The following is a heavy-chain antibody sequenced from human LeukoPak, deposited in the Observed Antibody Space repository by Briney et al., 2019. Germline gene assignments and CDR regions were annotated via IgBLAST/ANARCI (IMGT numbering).Heavy chain of an antibody. CDR3: ARALYSSSGVYYYYMDV. CDR1: GGSISSYY. D-gene: IGHD6-13*01. CDR2: IYTSGST. Sequence: PSEALSLTCTVSGGSISSYYWSWIRQPAGKGLQWIGRIYTSGSTNYNPSLKSRVTMSVDTSKNQFSLKLSSVTAADTAVYYCARALYSSSGVYYYYMDVWGKGTTVTVSS. V-gene: IGHV4-4*07. J-gene: IGHJ6*03.